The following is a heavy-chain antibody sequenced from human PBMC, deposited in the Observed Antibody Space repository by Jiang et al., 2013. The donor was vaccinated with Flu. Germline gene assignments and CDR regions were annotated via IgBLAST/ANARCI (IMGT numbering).Heavy chain of an antibody. CDR2: IYWNGDE. V-gene: IGHV2-5*01. Sequence: GKALEWLALIYWNGDERYSPSLKTRLTITKDASRNQVVLKMTNVGPVDTATYFCAHVAGGDAYSYDYYNGLDFWGQGTTVTVSS. CDR3: AHVAGGDAYSYDYYNGLDF. D-gene: IGHD5-24*01. J-gene: IGHJ6*02.